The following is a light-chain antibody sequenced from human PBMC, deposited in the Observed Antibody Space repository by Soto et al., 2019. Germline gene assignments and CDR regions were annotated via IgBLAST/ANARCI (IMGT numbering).Light chain of an antibody. Sequence: QSALTQPASVSGSPGQSITISCTGSSSDVGSYTLVSWYQQHPGKVPKLMIHEVSKRPSGVSVRFSGSRSGNTASLTISGLQAEDEADYFCWSYAGSFTYVFGTGTKVTVL. CDR3: WSYAGSFTYV. CDR1: SSDVGSYTL. J-gene: IGLJ1*01. V-gene: IGLV2-23*02. CDR2: EVS.